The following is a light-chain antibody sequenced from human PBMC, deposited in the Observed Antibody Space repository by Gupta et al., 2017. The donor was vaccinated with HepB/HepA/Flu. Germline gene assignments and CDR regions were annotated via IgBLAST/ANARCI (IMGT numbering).Light chain of an antibody. J-gene: IGKJ2*01. V-gene: IGKV3-20*01. CDR2: GAS. CDR3: QQYENSYT. CDR1: QSIASTY. Sequence: EIVLTQSPGTLSLSPEARATLSCRASQSIASTYLAWYQQKPGQAPRLLIYGASSRATGIPDRFSGSGSGTYFTLTISRVEPEDFAVYYFQQYENSYTFGQGTKLDIK.